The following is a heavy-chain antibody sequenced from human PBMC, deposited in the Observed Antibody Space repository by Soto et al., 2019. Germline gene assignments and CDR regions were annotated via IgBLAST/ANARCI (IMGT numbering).Heavy chain of an antibody. V-gene: IGHV4-59*01. J-gene: IGHJ4*02. D-gene: IGHD6-19*01. CDR3: VSHYRRRGWEWATEPLFDY. CDR1: GGSISSYY. Sequence: PSETLSLTCTVSGGSISSYYWSWIRQPPGKGLEWIGYIYYSGSTNYNPSLKSRVTISVDTSKNQFSLKLSSVTAADTAAYYCVSHYRRRGWEWATEPLFDYWGQGTLVTVSS. CDR2: IYYSGST.